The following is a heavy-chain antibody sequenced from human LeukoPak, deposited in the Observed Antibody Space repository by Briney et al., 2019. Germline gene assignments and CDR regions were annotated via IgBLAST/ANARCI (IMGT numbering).Heavy chain of an antibody. CDR2: INPNSGGT. D-gene: IGHD3-10*01. CDR1: GYTFTGYY. CDR3: ATATPMVRGVIPSFQH. J-gene: IGHJ1*01. V-gene: IGHV1-2*02. Sequence: ASVKVSCKASGYTFTGYYMHWVRQAPGQGLEWMGWINPNSGGTNYAQKFQGRVTMTRDTSISTAYMELSSLRSEDTAVYYCATATPMVRGVIPSFQHWGQGTLVTVSS.